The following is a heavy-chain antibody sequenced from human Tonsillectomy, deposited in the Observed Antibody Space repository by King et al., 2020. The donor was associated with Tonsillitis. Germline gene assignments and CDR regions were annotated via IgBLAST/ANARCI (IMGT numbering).Heavy chain of an antibody. J-gene: IGHJ4*02. CDR3: ARGLIGPDY. D-gene: IGHD2-8*01. CDR1: GFTLSGYW. V-gene: IGHV3-74*01. Sequence: VQLVETGGGLVQPGGSLRLSCVASGFTLSGYWMHWVRQVPWKGLVWVSRIDNDGSDTVYADSVHGRFTFSRDNAKNTIYLQLNSLRAEDTAVYYCARGLIGPDYWSQGTVVTVAS. CDR2: IDNDGSDT.